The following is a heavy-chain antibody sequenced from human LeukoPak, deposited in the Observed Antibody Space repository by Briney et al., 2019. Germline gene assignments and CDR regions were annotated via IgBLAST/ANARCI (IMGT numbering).Heavy chain of an antibody. CDR1: GYTFTGYY. J-gene: IGHJ4*02. V-gene: IGHV1-2*02. CDR2: IHPNSGGT. CDR3: ARLHNPPGPMRGSYSSEY. D-gene: IGHD1-26*01. Sequence: ASVKVSCKASGYTFTGYYMHWVRQAPGQGLEWMGWIHPNSGGTNYAQKFQGRVTMTRDTSISTAYMEVSRLKSDDTAMYYCARLHNPPGPMRGSYSSEYWGQGTLVTVSS.